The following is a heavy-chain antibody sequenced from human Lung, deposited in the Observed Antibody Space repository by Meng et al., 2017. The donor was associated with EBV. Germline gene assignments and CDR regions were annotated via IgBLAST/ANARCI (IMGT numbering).Heavy chain of an antibody. CDR1: GGSVSSGNNY. Sequence: QVQLQESGPGLVKPSQTLSLTCTVSGGSVSSGNNYWIWIRQPPGKGLEWIGYIYYSGRTYYNPSLESRVTMSVDTSKNQFSLNLNSVTAADTAVYYCARKDGNGWWYFDLWGRGTLVTVSS. V-gene: IGHV4-30-4*01. J-gene: IGHJ2*01. CDR2: IYYSGRT. CDR3: ARKDGNGWWYFDL. D-gene: IGHD6-19*01.